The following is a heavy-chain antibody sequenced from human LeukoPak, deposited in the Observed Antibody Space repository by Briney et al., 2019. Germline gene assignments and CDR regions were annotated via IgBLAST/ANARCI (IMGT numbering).Heavy chain of an antibody. J-gene: IGHJ6*03. Sequence: PGRSLRLSRAASGFTFSTYAMHWVRQAPGKGLEWVAVISYDGSLEYYADSVKGRFTISRDNSKNTLYLQMNSLSTEDTAVYYCARGGSSFYYYYYLDVWGKGTTVTVSS. CDR1: GFTFSTYA. V-gene: IGHV3-30*01. CDR2: ISYDGSLE. CDR3: ARGGSSFYYYYYLDV. D-gene: IGHD6-6*01.